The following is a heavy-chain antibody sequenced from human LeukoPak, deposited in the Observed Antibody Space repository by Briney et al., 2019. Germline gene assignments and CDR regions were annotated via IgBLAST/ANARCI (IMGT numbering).Heavy chain of an antibody. CDR3: ARDLRLGELSLAY. J-gene: IGHJ4*02. V-gene: IGHV3-21*01. CDR1: GFTFSTYS. D-gene: IGHD3-16*02. CDR2: IISSGSYI. Sequence: GGSLRLSCSASGFTFSTYSMNWVRQAPGKGLEWVSFIISSGSYIYYADSVKARFTISRDNAKNSLYLQMNSLRAEDTAVYYCARDLRLGELSLAYWGQGTPVTVSS.